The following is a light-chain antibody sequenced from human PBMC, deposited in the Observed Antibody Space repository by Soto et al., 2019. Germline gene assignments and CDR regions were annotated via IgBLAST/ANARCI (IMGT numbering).Light chain of an antibody. CDR1: QSVSSSD. J-gene: IGKJ1*01. Sequence: EVVLTQSPGTLSLSPGERATLSCRASQSVSSSDLAWYQQKPGQAPRLLIPGASSRATGIPDRFSGSGSGTDFTLTISRLEPEDFAVFYCQQYGTSPPTFGQGTKVDIK. CDR3: QQYGTSPPT. CDR2: GAS. V-gene: IGKV3-20*01.